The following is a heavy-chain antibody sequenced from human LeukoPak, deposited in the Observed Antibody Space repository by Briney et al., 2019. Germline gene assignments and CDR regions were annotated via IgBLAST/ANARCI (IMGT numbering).Heavy chain of an antibody. V-gene: IGHV4-34*01. D-gene: IGHD3-10*01. J-gene: IGHJ5*02. CDR2: INHSGST. Sequence: SETLSLTCAVYGGSFSGYYWSWIRQPPGKGLEWIGEINHSGSTNYNPSLKSRVTISVDTSKNQFSLKLSSVTAADTAVYYCAREGNTMVRGVIVVWLDPWGQGTLVTVSS. CDR3: AREGNTMVRGVIVVWLDP. CDR1: GGSFSGYY.